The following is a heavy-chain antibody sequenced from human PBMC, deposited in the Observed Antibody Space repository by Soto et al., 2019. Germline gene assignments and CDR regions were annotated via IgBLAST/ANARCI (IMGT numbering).Heavy chain of an antibody. Sequence: QVQLVESGGGVVQPGRSLRRSCAASGFTFSSYGMHWVRQAPGKGLEWVAVIWYDGSNKYYADSVKGRFTISRDNSKNTLYLQMNSLRAEDTAVYYCARAGDSGSYFQHWGQGTLVTVSS. V-gene: IGHV3-33*01. CDR3: ARAGDSGSYFQH. D-gene: IGHD1-26*01. CDR1: GFTFSSYG. CDR2: IWYDGSNK. J-gene: IGHJ1*01.